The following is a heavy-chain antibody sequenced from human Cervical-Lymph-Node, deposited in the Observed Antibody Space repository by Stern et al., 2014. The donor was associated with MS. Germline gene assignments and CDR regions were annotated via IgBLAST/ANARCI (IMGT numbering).Heavy chain of an antibody. Sequence: VQLVQSGAEVKKPGESLKISCKLSGYSFTIYYIAWVRQMPGKGLEWMGVIYPYDSDPTYSPSFQAQLTISAAKSIASAYLQWSSLRASDTAMYYCARHVQGFDYWGQGTLVTVSS. CDR3: ARHVQGFDY. J-gene: IGHJ4*02. CDR1: GYSFTIYY. CDR2: IYPYDSDP. V-gene: IGHV5-51*01.